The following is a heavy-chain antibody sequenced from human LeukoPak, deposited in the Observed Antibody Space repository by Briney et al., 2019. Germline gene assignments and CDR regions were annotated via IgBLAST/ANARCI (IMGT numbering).Heavy chain of an antibody. V-gene: IGHV3-30-3*02. D-gene: IGHD5-12*01. J-gene: IGHJ4*02. Sequence: PGGSLRLSCTASGFTFSHSIMHWVRQARGKGLEWVAVVEADGKNMYYADSVKGRFTISRDNSQNTVYLQMNSLRAEDTAVYYCAKSWLAVDNWGQGTLVTVSS. CDR1: GFTFSHSI. CDR2: VEADGKNM. CDR3: AKSWLAVDN.